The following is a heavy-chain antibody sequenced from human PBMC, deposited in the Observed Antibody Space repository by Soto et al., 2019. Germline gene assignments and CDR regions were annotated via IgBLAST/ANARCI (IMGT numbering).Heavy chain of an antibody. D-gene: IGHD5-12*01. J-gene: IGHJ4*02. Sequence: PGGSLRLSCAASGFTFSDYYMSWIRQAPGKGLEWVSYISSSSSYTNYADSVKGRFTISRDNAKNSLYLQMNSLRAEDTAVYYCARSRVEMATIVRFDYWGQGTLVTVSS. V-gene: IGHV3-11*06. CDR1: GFTFSDYY. CDR3: ARSRVEMATIVRFDY. CDR2: ISSSSSYT.